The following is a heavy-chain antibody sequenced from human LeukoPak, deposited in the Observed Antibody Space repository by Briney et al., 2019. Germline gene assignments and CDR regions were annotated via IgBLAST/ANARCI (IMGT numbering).Heavy chain of an antibody. V-gene: IGHV3-11*01. CDR2: ISSSGSTI. J-gene: IGHJ4*02. CDR3: VKQQVDGSAFYDY. CDR1: GFTFSDYY. Sequence: GGSLRLSCAASGFTFSDYYMSWIRQAPGKGLEWVSYISSSGSTIYYADSVKGRFTISRDNSKNTMYLQMNSLRTEDTAVYYCVKQQVDGSAFYDYWGQGTLVTVSS. D-gene: IGHD3-10*01.